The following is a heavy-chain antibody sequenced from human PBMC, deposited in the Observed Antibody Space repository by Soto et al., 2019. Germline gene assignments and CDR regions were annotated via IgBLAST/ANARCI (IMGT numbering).Heavy chain of an antibody. Sequence: GASVKVSCKASGGTFSSYAISWVRQAPGQGLEWMGGIIPIFGTANYAQKFQGRVTITADESTSTAYMELSSLRSEDTAVYYCARGSDYYGSGSYYWTLRDYYYYGMDVWGQGTTVTVSS. D-gene: IGHD3-10*01. CDR1: GGTFSSYA. V-gene: IGHV1-69*13. CDR3: ARGSDYYGSGSYYWTLRDYYYYGMDV. CDR2: IIPIFGTA. J-gene: IGHJ6*02.